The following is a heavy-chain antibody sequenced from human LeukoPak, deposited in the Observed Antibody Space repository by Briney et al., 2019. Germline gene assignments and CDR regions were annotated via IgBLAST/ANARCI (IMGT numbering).Heavy chain of an antibody. V-gene: IGHV1-46*01. J-gene: IGHJ6*03. CDR1: GYTFTSYY. CDR2: INPSGGST. CDR3: ARDASIAVAGQDYYYYYMDA. Sequence: ASVKVSCKASGYTFTSYYMHWVRQAPGQGLEWMGIINPSGGSTSYAQKFQGRVTMTRDMSTSTVYMELSSLRSEDTAVYYCARDASIAVAGQDYYYYYMDAWGKGTTVTVSS. D-gene: IGHD6-19*01.